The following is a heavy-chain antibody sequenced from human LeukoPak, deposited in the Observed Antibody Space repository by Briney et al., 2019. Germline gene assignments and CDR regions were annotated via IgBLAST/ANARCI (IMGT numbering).Heavy chain of an antibody. CDR1: GFTFSNHW. Sequence: GGSLRLSCAASGFTFSNHWMSWVRQAPGKGLEWVANINPDGRTKHYVDSVTGRFAISRDNAKNSLYLQMDSLRADDTAVYYRASECCASGSHDSWGQGTQVTVSS. CDR3: ASECCASGSHDS. J-gene: IGHJ4*02. CDR2: INPDGRTK. D-gene: IGHD3-10*01. V-gene: IGHV3-7*01.